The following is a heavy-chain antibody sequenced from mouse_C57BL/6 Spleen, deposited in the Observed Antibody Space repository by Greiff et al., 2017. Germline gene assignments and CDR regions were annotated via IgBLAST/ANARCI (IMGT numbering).Heavy chain of an antibody. CDR2: ISGGGGNT. CDR1: GFTFSSYT. D-gene: IGHD2-5*01. V-gene: IGHV5-9*01. CDR3: ARQNYYSNYDY. J-gene: IGHJ2*01. Sequence: DVKLVESGGGLVKPGGSLKLSCAASGFTFSSYTMSWVRQTPEKRLEWVATISGGGGNTYYPDSVKGRFTISRDNAKNTLYLQMSSLRSEDTALYYCARQNYYSNYDYWGQGTTLTVSS.